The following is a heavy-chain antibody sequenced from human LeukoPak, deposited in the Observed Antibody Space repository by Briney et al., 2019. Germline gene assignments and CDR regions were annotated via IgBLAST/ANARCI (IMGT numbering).Heavy chain of an antibody. CDR2: IKQDGSEK. CDR1: GFTFSSYW. CDR3: AREEVSGWYFDY. D-gene: IGHD6-19*01. V-gene: IGHV3-7*01. J-gene: IGHJ4*02. Sequence: GGSLRLSCAASGFTFSSYWMSWGRQAPGKGQGRVANIKQDGSEKYYVDSVKGRFTISRDSAKNSLYLQINSLRAEDTAVYYCAREEVSGWYFDYWGQGTLVTVSS.